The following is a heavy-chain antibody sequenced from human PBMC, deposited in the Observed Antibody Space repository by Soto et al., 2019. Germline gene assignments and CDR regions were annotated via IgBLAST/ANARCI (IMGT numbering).Heavy chain of an antibody. D-gene: IGHD3-10*01. CDR2: IYYSGST. Sequence: SETLSLTCTVSGGSISSGGYYWSWIRQHPGKGLEWIGYIYYSGSTYYNPSLKSRVTISVDTSKNQFSLKLSSVTAADTAVYYCARVSRVTYYYGSGSSYPPDYWGQGTLVTVSS. CDR3: ARVSRVTYYYGSGSSYPPDY. J-gene: IGHJ4*02. V-gene: IGHV4-31*03. CDR1: GGSISSGGYY.